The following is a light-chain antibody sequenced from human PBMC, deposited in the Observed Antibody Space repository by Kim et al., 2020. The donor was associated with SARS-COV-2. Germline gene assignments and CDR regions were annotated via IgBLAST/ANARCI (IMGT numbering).Light chain of an antibody. CDR1: QSIGTS. Sequence: LSVSVGDRVTIPCRASQSIGTSLAWFQQKSRKSPKVLIYRDSSLESGVPSRFSGSGSGTEFTLTITSLQPDDFATYYCQQYYSLSTFGQGTKLEI. CDR3: QQYYSLST. CDR2: RDS. V-gene: IGKV1-5*03. J-gene: IGKJ2*01.